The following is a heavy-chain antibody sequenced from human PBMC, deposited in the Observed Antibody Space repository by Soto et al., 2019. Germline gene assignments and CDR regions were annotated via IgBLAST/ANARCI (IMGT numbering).Heavy chain of an antibody. CDR1: GFTFSDHY. CDR3: VRVRGSYLDD. Sequence: EVQLVESGGGLVQPGGSLRLSCAASGFTFSDHYMDWVRQAPGKGLEWVGRIRNRANSYTTEYAASVKGRFTTSRDASKKSLYLQMTSLQTEDTAVYYCVRVRGSYLDDWGQGTLVTVS. V-gene: IGHV3-72*01. J-gene: IGHJ4*02. CDR2: IRNRANSYTT. D-gene: IGHD3-16*01.